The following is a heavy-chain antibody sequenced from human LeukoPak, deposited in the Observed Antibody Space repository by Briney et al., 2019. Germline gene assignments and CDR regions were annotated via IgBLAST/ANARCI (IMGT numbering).Heavy chain of an antibody. CDR2: IKQGASEA. Sequence: GGSLRLSCEASGLTFSIYWMSWVRQAPGKGLEWVANIKQGASEAYYVDSVKGRFTISRDNGKNSLYLQMNSLRDEDTALYYCAAGRGRMTTFGIDYWGQGTLVTVSS. J-gene: IGHJ4*02. CDR3: AAGRGRMTTFGIDY. CDR1: GLTFSIYW. D-gene: IGHD1-1*01. V-gene: IGHV3-7*01.